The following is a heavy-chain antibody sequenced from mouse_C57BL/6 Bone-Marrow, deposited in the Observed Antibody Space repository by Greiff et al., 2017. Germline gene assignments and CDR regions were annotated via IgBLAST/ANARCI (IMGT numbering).Heavy chain of an antibody. CDR2: IDPSDSYT. D-gene: IGHD3-3*01. J-gene: IGHJ3*01. V-gene: IGHV1-50*01. Sequence: QVQLKQPGAELVKPGASVKLSCKASGYTFTSYWMQWVKQRPGQGLEWIGEIDPSDSYTNYNQKFKGKATLTVDTSSSTAYMQLSSLTSEDSAVYYCARRRENVWFAYWGQGTLVTVSA. CDR3: ARRRENVWFAY. CDR1: GYTFTSYW.